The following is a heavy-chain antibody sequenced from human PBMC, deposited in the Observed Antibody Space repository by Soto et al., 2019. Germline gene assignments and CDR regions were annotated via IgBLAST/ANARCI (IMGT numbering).Heavy chain of an antibody. CDR1: GFTFSNYG. CDR2: ILYDGSNK. V-gene: IGHV3-30*18. D-gene: IGHD2-2*01. CDR3: AKSRDAYNFYFYYGMDV. Sequence: LRLSCAASGFTFSNYGMHWVRQTPGKGLEWVALILYDGSNKYYADSVKGRFTISRDNSKNTLYLQVSSLRAEDTAVYYCAKSRDAYNFYFYYGMDVWGQGTTVTVS. J-gene: IGHJ6*02.